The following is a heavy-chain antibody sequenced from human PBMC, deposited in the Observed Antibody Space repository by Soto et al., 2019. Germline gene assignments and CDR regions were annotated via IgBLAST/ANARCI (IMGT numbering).Heavy chain of an antibody. V-gene: IGHV1-18*01. J-gene: IGHJ6*03. Sequence: ASAKVSCKASGYTFTSYGISWVRQAPGQGLEWMGWISAYNGNTNYAQKLQGRVTMTTETSTSTAYMELRSLRSDDTAVYYCARDRAVVATKPDYYYYYMDVWGKGTTVTVSS. CDR3: ARDRAVVATKPDYYYYYMDV. CDR1: GYTFTSYG. D-gene: IGHD5-12*01. CDR2: ISAYNGNT.